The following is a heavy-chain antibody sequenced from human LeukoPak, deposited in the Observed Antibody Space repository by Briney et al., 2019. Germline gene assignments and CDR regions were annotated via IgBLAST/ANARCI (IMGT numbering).Heavy chain of an antibody. CDR2: INPSAGST. J-gene: IGHJ4*02. V-gene: IGHV1-46*01. CDR3: ARESSSTSCPY. D-gene: IGHD2-2*01. CDR1: GYTFTSNY. Sequence: GASVKVSCKASGYTFTSNYMHWVRQAPGQGLEWMRIINPSAGSTSYAQKFHGRVTMTRDTSTSTVYMELSSLRSEDTAVYFCARESSSTSCPYWGQGTLVTVSS.